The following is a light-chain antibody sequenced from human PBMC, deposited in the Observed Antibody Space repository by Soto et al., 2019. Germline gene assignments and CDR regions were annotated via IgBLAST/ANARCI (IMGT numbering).Light chain of an antibody. Sequence: QSVLTQPASVSASPGQSITISCTGTSSDVGGYTYVSWYQKHPHTAPKLLIYEVSNRPSGVPDRFSGSKSGNTASLTISGLQAEDEADYYCSLYTSSSTYVFGTGTKVTVL. CDR2: EVS. J-gene: IGLJ1*01. V-gene: IGLV2-14*01. CDR3: SLYTSSSTYV. CDR1: SSDVGGYTY.